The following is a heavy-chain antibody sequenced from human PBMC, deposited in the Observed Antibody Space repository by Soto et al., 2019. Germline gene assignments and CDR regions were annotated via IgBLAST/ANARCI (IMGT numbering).Heavy chain of an antibody. J-gene: IGHJ4*02. V-gene: IGHV3-21*01. Sequence: GGSLRLSCTASGFTFSSSAMSWVRQAPGKGLEWVSSISSSSRYIYYADSLKGRFTVSRDNAKNSLYLQMSSLRVEDTAVYYCAGASSYGTYYFDYWGQGTLVTVSS. CDR2: ISSSSRYI. CDR1: GFTFSSSA. CDR3: AGASSYGTYYFDY. D-gene: IGHD5-18*01.